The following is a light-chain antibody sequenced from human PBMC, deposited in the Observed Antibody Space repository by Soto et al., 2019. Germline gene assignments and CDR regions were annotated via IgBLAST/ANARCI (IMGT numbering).Light chain of an antibody. V-gene: IGKV3-20*01. J-gene: IGKJ5*01. CDR3: QQYGSSPFT. CDR1: QSVSSSY. Sequence: EIGLTQSAGTLSLSPGERATLSCRASQSVSSSYLAWYQQKPGQAPRLLIYGASSRATGIPDRFSGSGSGTDFTLTISRLEPEDFAVYYCQQYGSSPFTFGQGTRLEIK. CDR2: GAS.